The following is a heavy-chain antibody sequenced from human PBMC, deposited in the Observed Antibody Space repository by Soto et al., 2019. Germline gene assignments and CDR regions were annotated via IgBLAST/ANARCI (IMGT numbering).Heavy chain of an antibody. J-gene: IGHJ4*02. D-gene: IGHD3-10*01. CDR3: ARLQFGEGFDY. V-gene: IGHV4-30-2*01. CDR1: GGSISGGGFS. CDR2: ILHTGGT. Sequence: SETLSLTCAVSGGSISGGGFSWSWIRQPPGKGLEWIGYILHTGGTQYNPSLKSRVSMSVDKSKNQFSLHLTSVTAADTAVYYCARLQFGEGFDYWGKGALVTVSS.